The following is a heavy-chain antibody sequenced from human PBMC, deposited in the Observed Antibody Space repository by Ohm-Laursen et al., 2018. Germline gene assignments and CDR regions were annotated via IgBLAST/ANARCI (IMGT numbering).Heavy chain of an antibody. D-gene: IGHD3-3*01. CDR1: GFSFSAYE. V-gene: IGHV3-48*03. CDR2: ISDSGNTI. Sequence: GSLRLSCTASGFSFSAYEMNWVRQAPGKGLEWVSYISDSGNTIYYADSVKGRFTISRDNAQNSLYLQMNILRAEDTAIYYCARDPNTIFGVVICDYWGQGTLVTVSS. J-gene: IGHJ4*02. CDR3: ARDPNTIFGVVICDY.